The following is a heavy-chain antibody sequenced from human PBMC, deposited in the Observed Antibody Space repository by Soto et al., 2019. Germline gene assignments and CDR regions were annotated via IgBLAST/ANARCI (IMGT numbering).Heavy chain of an antibody. Sequence: GESLKISCEASGYIFTNYWIGWVRQMPGKGLEWMGIIYPGDSDTRYSPSFQGQVTISADKSITTAYLQWSSLKASDTAMYYCALGGSFRAPDYWGQGTLVTVSS. CDR2: IYPGDSDT. D-gene: IGHD3-3*01. CDR3: ALGGSFRAPDY. J-gene: IGHJ4*02. V-gene: IGHV5-51*01. CDR1: GYIFTNYW.